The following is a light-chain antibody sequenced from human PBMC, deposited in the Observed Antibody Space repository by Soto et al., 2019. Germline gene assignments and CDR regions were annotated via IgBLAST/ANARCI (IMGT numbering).Light chain of an antibody. CDR2: GAS. V-gene: IGKV3D-15*01. CDR3: QQYNNWPRT. CDR1: QSVSSN. Sequence: EIVMTQSPATLSVSPGERATLSCRASQSVSSNLAWYQQKPGQAPRLRIYGASIRATGIPARFSGSGSGTEFTLTISSLQSEDFAVYYCQQYNNWPRTFGQGTKVEIK. J-gene: IGKJ1*01.